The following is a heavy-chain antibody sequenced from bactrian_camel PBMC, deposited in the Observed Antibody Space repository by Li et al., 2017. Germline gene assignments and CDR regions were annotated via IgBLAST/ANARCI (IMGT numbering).Heavy chain of an antibody. CDR1: GFTFSSYW. V-gene: IGHV3S1*01. CDR3: AADENYCYLEYEYKI. J-gene: IGHJ4*01. CDR2: IDTSDESA. D-gene: IGHD1*01. Sequence: HVQLVESGGGLVEPGGSLRLSCSASGFTFSSYWMYRVRLTPGKEREGVAVIDTSDESAYYADSVKGRFTITQDNAQGTVYLQMNDLKPSDTAMYYCAADENYCYLEYEYKIWGQGTQVTVS.